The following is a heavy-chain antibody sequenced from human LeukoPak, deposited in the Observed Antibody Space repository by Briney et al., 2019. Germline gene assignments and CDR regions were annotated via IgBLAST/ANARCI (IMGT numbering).Heavy chain of an antibody. CDR1: GGSISSSSYY. CDR3: ARELVVPAALRGYYYYYGMDV. J-gene: IGHJ6*02. CDR2: IYYSGST. V-gene: IGHV4-39*02. D-gene: IGHD2-2*01. Sequence: SETLSLTCTVSGGSISSSSYYWGWLRQPPGTGLEWIGSIYYSGSTYYNPSLKSRVTISVDTSKNQFSLKLSSVTAADTAVYYCARELVVPAALRGYYYYYGMDVWGQGTTVTVS.